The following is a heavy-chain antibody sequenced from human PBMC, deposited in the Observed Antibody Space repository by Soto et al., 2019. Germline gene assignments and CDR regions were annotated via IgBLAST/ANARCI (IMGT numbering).Heavy chain of an antibody. D-gene: IGHD2-15*01. CDR3: ARGVVVVAATLGNNWFDP. Sequence: SETLSLTCAVSGYSISSGYYWGWIRQPPGKGLEWIGSIYHSGSTYYNPSLKSRVTISVDTSKNQFSLKLSSVTAADTAVYYCARGVVVVAATLGNNWFDPWGQGTLVTVSS. J-gene: IGHJ5*02. V-gene: IGHV4-38-2*01. CDR1: GYSISSGYY. CDR2: IYHSGST.